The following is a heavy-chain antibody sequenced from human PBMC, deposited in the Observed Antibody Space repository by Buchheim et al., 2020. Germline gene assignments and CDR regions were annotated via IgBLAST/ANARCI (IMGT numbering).Heavy chain of an antibody. V-gene: IGHV3-33*01. Sequence: QVQLVESGGGVVQPGRSLRLSCAASGFTFSTYGMHWVRQAPGKGLEWVAAIWYDGSSAYYADSVKGRFTISRDNSKNTLYLQMNSLRAEDTAVYYCARDPAAGGNLYFDHWGQGTL. J-gene: IGHJ4*02. CDR2: IWYDGSSA. D-gene: IGHD6-13*01. CDR3: ARDPAAGGNLYFDH. CDR1: GFTFSTYG.